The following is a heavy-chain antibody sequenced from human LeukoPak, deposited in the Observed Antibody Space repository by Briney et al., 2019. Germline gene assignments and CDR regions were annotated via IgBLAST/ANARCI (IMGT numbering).Heavy chain of an antibody. CDR1: GFTFSSHG. J-gene: IGHJ4*02. Sequence: GGSLRLSCAASGFTFSSHGMHWVRLAPGKGLEWVAGISYDGSDEYYADSVKGRFTIPRDNSKNTLYLQMNSLKTEDTAVYYCTTDLQLVMGFDYWGQGTLVTVSS. CDR2: ISYDGSDE. CDR3: TTDLQLVMGFDY. V-gene: IGHV3-30*03. D-gene: IGHD6-13*01.